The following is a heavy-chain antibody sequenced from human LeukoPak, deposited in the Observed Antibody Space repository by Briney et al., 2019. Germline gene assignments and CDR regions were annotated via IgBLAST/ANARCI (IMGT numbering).Heavy chain of an antibody. CDR1: GYAFTSHY. CDR3: AVAYDILTGPNYYGMEV. J-gene: IGHJ6*02. CDR2: TNPSGGGT. Sequence: DSVSVSCKASGYAFTSHYMHLVRQSPGKRLEWLRITNPSGGGTSYAQKFQGRVTMTRNTSTSTVYMELSSVRSEVTAVYYCAVAYDILTGPNYYGMEVWGQGTTVTVSS. D-gene: IGHD3-9*01. V-gene: IGHV1-46*01.